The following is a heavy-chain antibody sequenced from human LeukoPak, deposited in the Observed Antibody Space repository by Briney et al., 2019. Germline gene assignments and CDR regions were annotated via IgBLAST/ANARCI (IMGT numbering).Heavy chain of an antibody. D-gene: IGHD6-19*01. Sequence: PSETLSLTCTVSGYSISNGYYWGWIRQPPGKGLEWIGNIYHSGSTYYNPSLKSRVTISVDTSKNQFSLKLSSVTAADTAVYYCARDRKQWLERGLDAFDIWGQGTMVTVSS. CDR2: IYHSGST. V-gene: IGHV4-38-2*02. CDR1: GYSISNGYY. J-gene: IGHJ3*02. CDR3: ARDRKQWLERGLDAFDI.